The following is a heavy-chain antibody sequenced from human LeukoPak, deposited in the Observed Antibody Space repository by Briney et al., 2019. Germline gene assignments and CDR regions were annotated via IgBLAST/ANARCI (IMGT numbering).Heavy chain of an antibody. CDR3: ARADSSSWYGPFAYYYYMDV. V-gene: IGHV3-23*01. Sequence: GGSLRLSCAASGFTFSTYAMSWVRQTPGKGLEWVSSIAGSDAGTYFADSVKGRFTISRDNAKNSLYLQMNSLRAEDTAVYYCARADSSSWYGPFAYYYYMDVWGKGTTVTISS. D-gene: IGHD6-13*01. CDR2: IAGSDAGT. CDR1: GFTFSTYA. J-gene: IGHJ6*03.